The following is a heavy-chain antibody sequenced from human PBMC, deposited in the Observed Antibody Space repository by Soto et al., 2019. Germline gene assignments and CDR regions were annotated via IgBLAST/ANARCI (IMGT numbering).Heavy chain of an antibody. V-gene: IGHV3-74*01. Sequence: PGGSLRLSCAASGFTFSSYWMHWVRQAPGKGVVWVAGINSDGSSTNYADSVKGRFTISRDNSKNTLYLQMNSLRAEDTAVYYCAREAGDYYYYMDVWGKGTTVTVSS. CDR2: INSDGSST. CDR3: AREAGDYYYYMDV. J-gene: IGHJ6*03. CDR1: GFTFSSYW.